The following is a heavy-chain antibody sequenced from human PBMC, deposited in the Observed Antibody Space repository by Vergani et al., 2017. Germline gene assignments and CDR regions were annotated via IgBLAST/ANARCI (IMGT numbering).Heavy chain of an antibody. V-gene: IGHV4-34*01. CDR1: GGSFSGYY. Sequence: QVQLQQWGAGLLKPSETLSLTCAVYGGSFSGYYWSWIRQPPGKGLEWIGEINHSGSTNYNPALKSRVTIPVDTSKNQFSLKLSSVNAAYTAVYYCASCDDYSSSLGLWGQGTLVTVSS. CDR2: INHSGST. CDR3: ASCDDYSSSLGL. J-gene: IGHJ4*02. D-gene: IGHD6-6*01.